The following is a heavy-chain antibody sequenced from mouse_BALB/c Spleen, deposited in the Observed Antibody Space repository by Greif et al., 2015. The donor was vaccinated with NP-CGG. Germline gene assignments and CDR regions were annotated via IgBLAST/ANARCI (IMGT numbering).Heavy chain of an antibody. V-gene: IGHV5-17*02. D-gene: IGHD1-1*01. Sequence: EVHLVESGGGLVQPGGSRKLSCAASGFTFSSFGMHWVRQAPEKGLEWVAYISSGSSTIYYADTVKGRFTISRDNPKNTLFLQMTSLRSKDTAMYYCARSGSTWFTYWGQGTLVTVSA. CDR2: ISSGSSTI. CDR1: GFTFSSFG. J-gene: IGHJ3*01. CDR3: ARSGSTWFTY.